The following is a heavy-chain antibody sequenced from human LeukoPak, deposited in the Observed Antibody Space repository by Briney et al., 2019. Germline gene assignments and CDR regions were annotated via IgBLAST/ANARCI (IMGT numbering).Heavy chain of an antibody. CDR2: IYHSGST. J-gene: IGHJ6*04. CDR1: GGSISSSNW. D-gene: IGHD2-15*01. V-gene: IGHV4-4*02. CDR3: ARGPEGAYCSGGSCYRYHYYYYGMDV. Sequence: SGTLSLTCAVSGGSISSSNWWSWVRQPPGKGLEWIGEIYHSGSTNYNPSLKSRVTISVDKSKNQFSLKLSSVTAADTAVYYRARGPEGAYCSGGSCYRYHYYYYGMDVWGKGTTVTVSS.